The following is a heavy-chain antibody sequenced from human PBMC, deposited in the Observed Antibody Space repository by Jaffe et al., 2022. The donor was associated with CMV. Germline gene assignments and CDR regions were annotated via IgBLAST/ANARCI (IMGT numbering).Heavy chain of an antibody. D-gene: IGHD3-3*02. J-gene: IGHJ4*02. CDR3: VRGPWHF. CDR2: IFDGGST. CDR1: GITLSRHY. V-gene: IGHV3-66*01. Sequence: EEQLVESGGGLVQPGGSLRLSCVVSGITLSRHYMSWVRQAPGKGLEWVSLIFDGGSTYYTDSVKGRFTISRDNSKNTMYLQMNSLRVEDTAVYYCVRGPWHFWGQGTLVTISP.